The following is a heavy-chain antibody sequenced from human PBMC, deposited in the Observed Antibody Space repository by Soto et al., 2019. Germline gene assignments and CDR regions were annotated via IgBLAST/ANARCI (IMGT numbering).Heavy chain of an antibody. CDR2: IDPSDSYT. Sequence: PGESLXISCKGSGYXFTSYWISWVRQMPGKGLEWMGRIDPSDSYTNYSPSFQGHVTISADKSISTAYLQWSSLKASDTAMYYCAKTYYDFWSGVPPSYYYGMDVWGQGTTVTVSS. V-gene: IGHV5-10-1*01. D-gene: IGHD3-3*01. CDR3: AKTYYDFWSGVPPSYYYGMDV. J-gene: IGHJ6*02. CDR1: GYXFTSYW.